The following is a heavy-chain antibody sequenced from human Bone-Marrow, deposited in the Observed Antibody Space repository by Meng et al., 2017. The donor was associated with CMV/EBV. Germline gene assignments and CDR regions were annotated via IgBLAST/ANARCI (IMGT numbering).Heavy chain of an antibody. CDR2: LSYDGTRK. J-gene: IGHJ3*02. Sequence: GESLKISCAASGFTFSNYPMHWVRQAPGKGLEWVAVLSYDGTRKYYGDSVKGRFTISRDNSKNTLYLQMNSLRAEDTAVYYCARTIAAAGTGDDAFDIWGQGTMVTVSS. V-gene: IGHV3-30*04. CDR3: ARTIAAAGTGDDAFDI. D-gene: IGHD6-13*01. CDR1: GFTFSNYP.